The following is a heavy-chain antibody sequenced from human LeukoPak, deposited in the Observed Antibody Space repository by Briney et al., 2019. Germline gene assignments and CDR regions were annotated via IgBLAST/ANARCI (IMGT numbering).Heavy chain of an antibody. D-gene: IGHD1-26*01. CDR2: ISGSGGYI. Sequence: GGSLRLSCAASGFTFRTYAMTWVRQAPGKGLEWVSGISGSGGYIYSVDSLKGRFTISRDNSKNTVYLQMNSLRAEDTAVYYCVKFRGATDHYYYYMDVWGKGTTVTVSS. CDR3: VKFRGATDHYYYYMDV. CDR1: GFTFRTYA. J-gene: IGHJ6*03. V-gene: IGHV3-23*01.